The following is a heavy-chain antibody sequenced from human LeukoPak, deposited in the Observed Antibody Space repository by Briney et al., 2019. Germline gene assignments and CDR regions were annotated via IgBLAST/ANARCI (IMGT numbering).Heavy chain of an antibody. Sequence: PGGSLRLSCAASGFTFSSYSMNWVRQAPGKGLEWVSSISSSSSYIYYADSVKGRFTISRDNAKNSLYLQMNSLRAEDTAVYYCAREHLVYTFSFARWGQGTLVTVPS. V-gene: IGHV3-21*01. D-gene: IGHD6-6*01. J-gene: IGHJ4*02. CDR2: ISSSSSYI. CDR3: AREHLVYTFSFAR. CDR1: GFTFSSYS.